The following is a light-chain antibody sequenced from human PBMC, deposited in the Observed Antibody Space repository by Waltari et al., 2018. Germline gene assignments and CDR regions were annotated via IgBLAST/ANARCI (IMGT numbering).Light chain of an antibody. CDR1: QSVKSN. CDR3: QQYNTWPPYT. CDR2: DAS. J-gene: IGKJ2*01. V-gene: IGKV3-15*01. Sequence: EIVMTQSPATLSVSPGARATRSCRASQSVKSNLAWYQQKPGQAPRLLIYDASTRATGIPARFSGSGSGTEFSLAISSLQSEDFAIYFCQQYNTWPPYTFGQGTKLEIK.